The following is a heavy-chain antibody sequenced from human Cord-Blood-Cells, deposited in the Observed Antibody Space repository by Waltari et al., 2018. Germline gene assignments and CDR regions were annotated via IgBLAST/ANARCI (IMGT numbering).Heavy chain of an antibody. Sequence: QVQLQQWGAGLLKPSETLSLTCAVYGGSFSGYYWSWIRQPPGKGLEWIGEINHSGSTNYNPALKSRVTISVDTSKNQVSLKLSSVTAADTAVYYCARDPGYWGQGTLVTVSS. CDR1: GGSFSGYY. CDR2: INHSGST. J-gene: IGHJ4*02. V-gene: IGHV4-34*01. CDR3: ARDPGY.